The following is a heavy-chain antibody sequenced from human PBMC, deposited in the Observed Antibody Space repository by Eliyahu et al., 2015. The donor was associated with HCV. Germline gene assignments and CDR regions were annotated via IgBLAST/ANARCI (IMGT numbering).Heavy chain of an antibody. CDR3: GRAYDSSGYTIDY. Sequence: EVQLVESGXGLVQPGGSLRLSCAASGFTFSPFWMLWVRQGPGKGLVWVSRINSDGSSTSYADSVKGRFTISRDNAKNTLYLQMNSLRVEDTAVYFCGRAYDSSGYTIDYWGQGTLVTVSS. J-gene: IGHJ4*02. CDR2: INSDGSST. CDR1: GFTFSPFW. V-gene: IGHV3-74*01. D-gene: IGHD3-22*01.